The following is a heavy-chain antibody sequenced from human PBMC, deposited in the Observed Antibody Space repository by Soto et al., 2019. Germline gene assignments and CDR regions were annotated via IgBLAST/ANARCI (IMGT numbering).Heavy chain of an antibody. CDR2: IWYDGSNK. CDR3: ARASMTTVVYFDY. CDR1: GFTFSSYG. Sequence: QVQLVESGGGVVQPGRSLRLSCAASGFTFSSYGMHWVHQAPGKGLEWVAVIWYDGSNKYYADSVKGRFTISRDNSKNTLYLQMNSLRAEDTAVYYCARASMTTVVYFDYWGQGTLVTVSS. D-gene: IGHD4-17*01. V-gene: IGHV3-33*01. J-gene: IGHJ4*02.